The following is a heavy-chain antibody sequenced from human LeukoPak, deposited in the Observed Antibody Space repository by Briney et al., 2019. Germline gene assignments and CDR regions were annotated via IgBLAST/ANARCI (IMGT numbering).Heavy chain of an antibody. CDR3: ARSEPAAGTIENWFDP. D-gene: IGHD6-13*01. CDR1: GGSFSGYY. J-gene: IGHJ5*02. V-gene: IGHV4-34*01. CDR2: INHSGST. Sequence: PSETLSLTCAVYGGSFSGYYWSWIRQPPGKGLEWIGEINHSGSTNYNPSLKSRVTISVDTSKNQFSLKLSSVTAADTAVYYCARSEPAAGTIENWFDPWGQGTLVTVSS.